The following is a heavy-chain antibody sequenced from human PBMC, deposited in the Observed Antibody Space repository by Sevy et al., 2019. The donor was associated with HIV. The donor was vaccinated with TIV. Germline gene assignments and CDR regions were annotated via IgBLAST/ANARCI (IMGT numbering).Heavy chain of an antibody. D-gene: IGHD1-26*01. V-gene: IGHV3-23*01. CDR2: ISGSGGSS. J-gene: IGHJ4*02. Sequence: GGSLRLSCAASGFAFSSYAMSWVRQAPGKGLEWVSAISGSGGSSNYADSVKGRFTISRDNSKNMLYLQMNSLRAEDTAVYYCAKSPPGGSTSPSFDCWGQGTLVTVSS. CDR3: AKSPPGGSTSPSFDC. CDR1: GFAFSSYA.